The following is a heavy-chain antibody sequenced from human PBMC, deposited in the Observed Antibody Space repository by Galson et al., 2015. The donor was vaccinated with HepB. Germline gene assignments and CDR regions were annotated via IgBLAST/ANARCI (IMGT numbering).Heavy chain of an antibody. CDR2: INPNSGGT. CDR3: ARDNWNDGTRLYYFDY. J-gene: IGHJ4*02. V-gene: IGHV1-2*06. D-gene: IGHD1-1*01. Sequence: SVKVSCKASGYTFTGYYMHWVRQAPGQGLEWMGRINPNSGGTNYAQKFQGRVTMTRDTSISTAYMELSRLRSDDTAVYYCARDNWNDGTRLYYFDYWGQGTLVTVSS. CDR1: GYTFTGYY.